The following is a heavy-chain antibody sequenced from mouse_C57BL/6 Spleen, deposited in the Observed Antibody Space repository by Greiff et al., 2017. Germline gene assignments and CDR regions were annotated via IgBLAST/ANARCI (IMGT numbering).Heavy chain of an antibody. CDR1: GYTFTSYW. J-gene: IGHJ2*01. V-gene: IGHV1-61*01. CDR2: IYPSDSET. Sequence: QVQLKQPGAELVRPGSSVKLSCKASGYTFTSYWMDWVKQSPGQGLEWIGNIYPSDSETNYNQKFKDKATLTVDKSSSTAYMQLSSLTSEDSAVYDCARECFDYWGQGTTLTVSS. CDR3: ARECFDY.